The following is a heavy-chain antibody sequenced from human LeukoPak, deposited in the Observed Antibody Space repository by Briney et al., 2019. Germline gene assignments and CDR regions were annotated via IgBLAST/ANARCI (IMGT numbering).Heavy chain of an antibody. J-gene: IGHJ3*01. V-gene: IGHV4-34*01. CDR1: DESFSGYF. CDR2: INHSGST. Sequence: SETLSLTCVVYDESFSGYFWSWIRQPPGKGLEWIGEINHSGSTNYNPSLKSRVTILVDTSKNRFSLKLNSVTAADTAVYYCARPASPLLATSGPFAFDSWGQGTMVIVS. D-gene: IGHD3-10*01. CDR3: ARPASPLLATSGPFAFDS.